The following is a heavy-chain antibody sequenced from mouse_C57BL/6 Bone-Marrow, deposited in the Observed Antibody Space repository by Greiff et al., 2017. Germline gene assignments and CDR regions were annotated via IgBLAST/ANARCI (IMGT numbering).Heavy chain of an antibody. CDR1: GYTFTSYG. V-gene: IGHV1-81*01. D-gene: IGHD2-4*01. Sequence: QVQLQQSGAELARPGASVKLSCKASGYTFTSYGISWVKQRTGQGLEWIGEIYPRSGNTYYNEKFKGKDTLTADKSSSTAYMELRSLTSEDSAVYFCARSGDYERDAMDYWGQGTSVTVSS. CDR3: ARSGDYERDAMDY. J-gene: IGHJ4*01. CDR2: IYPRSGNT.